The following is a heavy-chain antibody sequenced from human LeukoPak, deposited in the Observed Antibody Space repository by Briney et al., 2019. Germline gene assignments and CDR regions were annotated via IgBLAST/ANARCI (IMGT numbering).Heavy chain of an antibody. D-gene: IGHD6-25*01. V-gene: IGHV1-2*02. CDR2: INLNSGGT. CDR1: GYTFTGYY. Sequence: ASVKVSCKASGYTFTGYYMHWVRQAPGQGLEWVGWINLNSGGTNSAQKFQGRVTMTRDTSISTANMELSRLRSDDTAVYSCARDVGRIAARVRNWFDPWGQGTLVTVSS. CDR3: ARDVGRIAARVRNWFDP. J-gene: IGHJ5*02.